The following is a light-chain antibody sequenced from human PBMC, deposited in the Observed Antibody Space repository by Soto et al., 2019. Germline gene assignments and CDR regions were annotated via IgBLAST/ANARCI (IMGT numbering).Light chain of an antibody. J-gene: IGKJ5*01. CDR3: QRYGCSPIT. Sequence: DIVLTQSPGTLSLSPGERATLSCRASQSVSSSYLAWYQQKPGQAPRLLIYGASSRATGIPDRFSGSGSGTYFTLTISILDPDVVALYCWQRYGCSPITFGQGTRLEIK. CDR1: QSVSSSY. V-gene: IGKV3-20*01. CDR2: GAS.